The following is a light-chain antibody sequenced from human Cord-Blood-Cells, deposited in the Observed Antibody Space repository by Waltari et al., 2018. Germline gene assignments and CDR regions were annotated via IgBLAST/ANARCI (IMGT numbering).Light chain of an antibody. V-gene: IGKV1-39*01. CDR3: QQSYSTVMYT. J-gene: IGKJ2*01. CDR2: AAS. Sequence: DIQMTQTPSFLSASVGDRVTITCRASQSISSYLNWYQQKPGKAPKLLIYAASSLQSGVPTRFSDSGSWTDFTLTISSLQPEEYANHCCQQSYSTVMYTFGQGAKLEIK. CDR1: QSISSY.